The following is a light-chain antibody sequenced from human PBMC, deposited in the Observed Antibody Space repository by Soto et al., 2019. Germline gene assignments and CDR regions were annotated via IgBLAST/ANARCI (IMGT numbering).Light chain of an antibody. CDR3: SSYAGSNIYV. Sequence: QSALTQPPSASGSPGQSVTISCTGTSSDVGGYSYVSWYQQHPGKAPKLMIYEVSKRPSGVPDRFSGSKSGNTASLTVSGLQAEDAADYYCSSYAGSNIYVFGTGTKLTVL. J-gene: IGLJ1*01. CDR1: SSDVGGYSY. CDR2: EVS. V-gene: IGLV2-8*01.